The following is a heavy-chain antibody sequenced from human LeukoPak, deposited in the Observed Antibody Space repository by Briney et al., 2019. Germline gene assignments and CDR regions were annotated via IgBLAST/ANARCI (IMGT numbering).Heavy chain of an antibody. CDR3: ARGRGGYYDSRTNAFDI. CDR2: IYYSGST. Sequence: SETLSLTCTVSGGSISSSSYSWGWIRQPPGKGLEWIGSIYYSGSTFYNPSLKSRVTISVDTSKNQFSLKLNSVIAADTAVYYCARGRGGYYDSRTNAFDIWGQGTMVTVSS. D-gene: IGHD3-22*01. V-gene: IGHV4-39*07. J-gene: IGHJ3*02. CDR1: GGSISSSSYS.